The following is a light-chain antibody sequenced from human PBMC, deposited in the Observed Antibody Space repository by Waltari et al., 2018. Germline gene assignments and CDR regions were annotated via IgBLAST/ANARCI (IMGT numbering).Light chain of an antibody. Sequence: SYELTQPPPVSVSPGQTARITCSEDALPKNYTYWYQQKSGPAPVLLIYMDDKRPSGIPVRFSGSSSGTVATLTLSGAQIEDEGDYYCYSTDSSDTHRGMFGGGTKLTVL. V-gene: IGLV3-10*01. CDR1: ALPKNY. CDR3: YSTDSSDTHRGM. J-gene: IGLJ3*02. CDR2: MDD.